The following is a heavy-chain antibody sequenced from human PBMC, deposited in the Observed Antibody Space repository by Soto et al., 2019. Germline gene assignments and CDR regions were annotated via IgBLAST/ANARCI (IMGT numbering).Heavy chain of an antibody. V-gene: IGHV3-30*04. Sequence: GGSLRLSCVVSGFTFSTYAMYWVRQAPGKGLERVALISFDGSSEYYADSVKGRFTISRDNSKDTLYLQMNSLRAEDTAVFYCARAVRGVVNTGIDYWGQGTLVTVSS. CDR1: GFTFSTYA. J-gene: IGHJ4*02. CDR3: ARAVRGVVNTGIDY. CDR2: ISFDGSSE. D-gene: IGHD3-10*01.